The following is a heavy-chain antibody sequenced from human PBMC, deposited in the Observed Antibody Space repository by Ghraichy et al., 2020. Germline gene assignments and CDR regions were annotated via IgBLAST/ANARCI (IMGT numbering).Heavy chain of an antibody. D-gene: IGHD4-11*01. J-gene: IGHJ4*02. CDR2: ISGDRSLI. CDR1: GFSFGNYN. Sequence: GESLNISCAASGFSFGNYNMNWVRQAQGKGLEWVSYISGDRSLISYADSVRGRFTISRDNAKNSMYLQMNSLRDEDTAVYYCARSMTKSFDYWGQGTLVTVSS. V-gene: IGHV3-48*02. CDR3: ARSMTKSFDY.